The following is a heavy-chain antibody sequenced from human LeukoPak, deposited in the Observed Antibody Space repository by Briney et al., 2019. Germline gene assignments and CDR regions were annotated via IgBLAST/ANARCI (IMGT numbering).Heavy chain of an antibody. V-gene: IGHV4-39*07. Sequence: PSETLSLTCTVSGGSISSSSYYWSWIRQPPGKGLEWIGEINHSGSTNYNPSLKSRVTISVDTSKNQFSLKLSSVTAADTAVYYCARRGGTVTTWNYWGQGTLVTVSS. D-gene: IGHD4-17*01. J-gene: IGHJ4*02. CDR2: INHSGST. CDR1: GGSISSSSYY. CDR3: ARRGGTVTTWNY.